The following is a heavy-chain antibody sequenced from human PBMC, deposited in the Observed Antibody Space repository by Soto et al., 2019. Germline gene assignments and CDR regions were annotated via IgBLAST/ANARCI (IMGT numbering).Heavy chain of an antibody. CDR1: GGSASSGSYY. CDR3: ARVRQRYFDWLLYNYFDY. Sequence: LSLTCTVSGGSASSGSYYWSWIRQPPGKGLEWIGYIYYSGSTNYNPSLKSRVTISVDTSKNQFSLKLSSVTAADTAVYYCARVRQRYFDWLLYNYFDYWGQGTLVTVSS. D-gene: IGHD3-9*01. CDR2: IYYSGST. J-gene: IGHJ4*02. V-gene: IGHV4-61*01.